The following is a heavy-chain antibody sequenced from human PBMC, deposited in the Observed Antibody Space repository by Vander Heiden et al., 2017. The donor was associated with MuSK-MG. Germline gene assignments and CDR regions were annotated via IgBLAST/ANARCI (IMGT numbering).Heavy chain of an antibody. CDR1: GFPFSDYF. Sequence: QLVESGGGLVQPRGSLRLSCAASGFPFSDYFMTWIRQAPGKGLEWVSYISSSGSSVHYADSVKGRFTISRDNPKSSLHLQMSSLRAEDTAVYYCAREYCSSMSCYLDVWGKGTAGVVSS. D-gene: IGHD2-2*01. CDR3: AREYCSSMSCYLDV. J-gene: IGHJ6*04. V-gene: IGHV3-11*01. CDR2: ISSSGSSV.